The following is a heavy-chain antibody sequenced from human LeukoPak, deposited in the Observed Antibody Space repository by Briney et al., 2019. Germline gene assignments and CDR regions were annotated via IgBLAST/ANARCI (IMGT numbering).Heavy chain of an antibody. Sequence: ASVKVSCKASGYTFTSYGISWVRQAPGQGLVWLGWISAYNGNTNYAQKLQGRVTMTTDTSTSTAYMELRSLRSDDTAVYYCARKTGGWYSYYFDYWGQGTLVTVSS. CDR1: GYTFTSYG. CDR2: ISAYNGNT. D-gene: IGHD6-19*01. CDR3: ARKTGGWYSYYFDY. V-gene: IGHV1-18*01. J-gene: IGHJ4*02.